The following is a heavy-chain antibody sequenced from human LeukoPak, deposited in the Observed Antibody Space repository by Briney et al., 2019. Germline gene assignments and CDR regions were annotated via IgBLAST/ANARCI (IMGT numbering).Heavy chain of an antibody. CDR3: ARVGYSYVKDAFDI. D-gene: IGHD5-18*01. J-gene: IGHJ3*02. V-gene: IGHV1-18*01. CDR2: ISAYNGNT. CDR1: GGTFSSYA. Sequence: ASVKVSCKASGGTFSSYAISWVRQAPGQGLEWMGWISAYNGNTNYAQKLQGRVTMTTDTSTSTAYMELRSLRSDDTAVYYCARVGYSYVKDAFDIWGQGTMVTVSS.